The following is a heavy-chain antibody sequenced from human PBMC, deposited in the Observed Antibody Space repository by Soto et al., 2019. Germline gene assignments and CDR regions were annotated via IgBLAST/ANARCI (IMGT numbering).Heavy chain of an antibody. D-gene: IGHD5-18*01. Sequence: ASVKVSCKASGYTFTNNAISWVRQAPGQGXEWMGWINVHNGNTHYAQKFQGRVIMTTDTSTRAAYMELRSLISDDTAVYYCARIDVYSSGYSVDQPTAIYFFDFWGQGALVTVCS. CDR2: INVHNGNT. CDR3: ARIDVYSSGYSVDQPTAIYFFDF. CDR1: GYTFTNNA. V-gene: IGHV1-18*01. J-gene: IGHJ4*02.